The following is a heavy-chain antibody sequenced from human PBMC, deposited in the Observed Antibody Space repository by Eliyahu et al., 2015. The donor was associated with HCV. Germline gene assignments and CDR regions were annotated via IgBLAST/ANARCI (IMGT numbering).Heavy chain of an antibody. CDR1: GFTFSSYA. Sequence: EVQLLESGGGLVQPGGSLRLSCAASGFTFSSYAXSWVRQAPGKGLEWVSAISGSGGSTYYADSVKGRFTISRDNSKNTLYLQMNSLRAEDTAVYYCAKDLLTPPGIAVAGQLDYWGQGTLVTVSS. CDR3: AKDLLTPPGIAVAGQLDY. CDR2: ISGSGGST. V-gene: IGHV3-23*01. D-gene: IGHD6-19*01. J-gene: IGHJ4*02.